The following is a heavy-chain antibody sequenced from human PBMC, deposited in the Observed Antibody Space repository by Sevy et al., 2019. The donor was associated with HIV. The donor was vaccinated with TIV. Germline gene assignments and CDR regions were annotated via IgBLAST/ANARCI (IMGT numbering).Heavy chain of an antibody. V-gene: IGHV3-23*01. J-gene: IGHJ4*02. D-gene: IGHD2-2*01. CDR2: LSFGCGKI. Sequence: GGSLRLSCATSGFPFNIYSMSWVHQAPGKGLEWVSTLSFGCGKINYADSVKGRFTISRDNSENTLYPEMNSLRAEDTALYFCAREGCSKPHDYWCRGTLVTVSS. CDR1: GFPFNIYS. CDR3: AREGCSKPHDY.